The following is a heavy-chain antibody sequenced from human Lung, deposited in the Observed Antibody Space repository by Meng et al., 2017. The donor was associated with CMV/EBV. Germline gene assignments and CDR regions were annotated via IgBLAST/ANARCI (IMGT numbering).Heavy chain of an antibody. CDR1: GDTVGVHT. CDR2: LIPLLGMA. D-gene: IGHD4-23*01. Sequence: SGDTVGVHTRNWVRQAPGQGLEWLGGLIPLLGMATYSQKFQGRVTITADKTTSTAYMELSSLRSEDRAIYYCARLAECSAGNCYFDYWGQGTLVTVSS. V-gene: IGHV1-69*02. J-gene: IGHJ4*02. CDR3: ARLAECSAGNCYFDY.